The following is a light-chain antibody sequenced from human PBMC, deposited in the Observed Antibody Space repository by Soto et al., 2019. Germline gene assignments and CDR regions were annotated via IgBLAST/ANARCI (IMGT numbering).Light chain of an antibody. J-gene: IGLJ2*01. CDR3: SSYTGSSTLVV. CDR2: EVS. V-gene: IGLV2-14*01. CDR1: SSDVGGYNY. Sequence: QSALTQPASVSGSPGQSITISCTGTSSDVGGYNYVSWYQQHPGKAPKLMIYEVSNRPSGVSNRFSGAKSGNTASLTISGLHADDEADYYCSSYTGSSTLVVFGGGTKLTVL.